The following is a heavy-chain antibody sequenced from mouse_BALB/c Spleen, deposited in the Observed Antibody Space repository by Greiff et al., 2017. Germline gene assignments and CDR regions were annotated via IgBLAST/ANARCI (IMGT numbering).Heavy chain of an antibody. CDR3: ARLRRQGYAMDY. V-gene: IGHV1-7*01. CDR1: GYTFTSYW. J-gene: IGHJ4*01. D-gene: IGHD1-2*01. CDR2: INPSTGYT. Sequence: VQLQQSGAELAKPGASVKMSCKASGYTFTSYWMHWVKQRPGQGLEWIGYINPSTGYTEYNQKFKDKATLTADKSSSTAYMQLSSLTSEDSAVYYCARLRRQGYAMDYWGQGTSVTVSS.